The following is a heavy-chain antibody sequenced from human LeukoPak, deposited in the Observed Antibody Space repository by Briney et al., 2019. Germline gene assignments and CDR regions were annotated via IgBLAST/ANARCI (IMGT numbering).Heavy chain of an antibody. V-gene: IGHV3-9*01. J-gene: IGHJ4*02. D-gene: IGHD3-10*01. CDR1: GFTFDDYA. Sequence: GRSLRLSCAGSGFTFDDYAMHWVRQAPGKGLEWVSGISWNSGSIGYADSVKGRFTISRDNAKNSLYLQINSLRAEDTALYYCAKGGSGSYFDYWGQGTLVTVSS. CDR2: ISWNSGSI. CDR3: AKGGSGSYFDY.